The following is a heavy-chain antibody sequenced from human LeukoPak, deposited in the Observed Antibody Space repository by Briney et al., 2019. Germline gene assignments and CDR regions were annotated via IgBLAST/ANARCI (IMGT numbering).Heavy chain of an antibody. CDR2: LSDSGGGT. D-gene: IGHD2/OR15-2a*01. CDR1: GFTFSSYA. Sequence: GGSLRLSCAASGFTFSSYAMSWVRQAPGKGLEWVSSLSDSGGGTYYADSVKGRFTISRDNSKNTLCLQMNTLRAEDTAVYYCARNINGPDYWGQGTLVTVSS. V-gene: IGHV3-23*01. J-gene: IGHJ4*02. CDR3: ARNINGPDY.